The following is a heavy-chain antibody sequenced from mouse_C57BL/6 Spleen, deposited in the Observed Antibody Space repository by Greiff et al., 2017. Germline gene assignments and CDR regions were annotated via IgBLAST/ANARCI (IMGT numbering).Heavy chain of an antibody. D-gene: IGHD2-4*01. J-gene: IGHJ3*01. CDR3: VDDYGGAWFAY. CDR1: GFSFNTYA. V-gene: IGHV10-1*01. Sequence: EVKVVESGGGLVQPKGSLKLSCAASGFSFNTYAMNWVRQAPGKGLEWVARIRSKSNNYATYYADSVKDRFTISRDDSESMLYLQMNNLKTEDTAMYYCVDDYGGAWFAYWGQGSLVTVSA. CDR2: IRSKSNNYAT.